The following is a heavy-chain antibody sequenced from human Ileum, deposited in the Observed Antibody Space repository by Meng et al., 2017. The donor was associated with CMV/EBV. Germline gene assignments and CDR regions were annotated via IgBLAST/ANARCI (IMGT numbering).Heavy chain of an antibody. D-gene: IGHD2-2*01. CDR3: ARSWQYQHFSGFDP. CDR2: IIPIFGTA. V-gene: IGHV1-69*05. CDR1: GGTFSSYA. Sequence: SVKVSCKASGGTFSSYAISWVRQAPGQGLEGMGGIIPIFGTANYAQKFQGRVTITTDESTSTAYMELSSLRSEDTAVYYCARSWQYQHFSGFDPWGQGPLVPVSS. J-gene: IGHJ5*02.